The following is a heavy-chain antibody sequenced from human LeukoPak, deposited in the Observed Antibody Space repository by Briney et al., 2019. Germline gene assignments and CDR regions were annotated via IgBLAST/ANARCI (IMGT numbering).Heavy chain of an antibody. D-gene: IGHD2-2*01. CDR1: GGSISSGGYS. CDR3: ARRDFTYCSSTSCPGDAFDI. CDR2: IYHSGST. J-gene: IGHJ3*02. Sequence: PSETLSLTCAVSGGSISSGGYSWSWIRQPPGKGLEWIGYIYHSGSTYYNPSLKSRVTISVDTSRNQFSLKLSSVTAADTAVYYCARRDFTYCSSTSCPGDAFDIWGQGTMVTVSS. V-gene: IGHV4-30-2*01.